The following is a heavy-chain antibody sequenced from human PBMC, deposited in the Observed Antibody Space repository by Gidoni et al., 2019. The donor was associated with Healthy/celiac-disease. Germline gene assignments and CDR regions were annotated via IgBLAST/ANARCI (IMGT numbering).Heavy chain of an antibody. J-gene: IGHJ4*02. CDR1: GGPISSYY. V-gene: IGHV4-59*08. D-gene: IGHD3-3*02. CDR2: IYYSGST. Sequence: SETLSLTCTVSGGPISSYYWSWIRQPPGKGLEWIGYIYYSGSTNYNPSLKSRVTISVDTSKNQFSLKLSSVTAADTAVYYCARHGGQWHFLNDYWGQGTLVTVSS. CDR3: ARHGGQWHFLNDY.